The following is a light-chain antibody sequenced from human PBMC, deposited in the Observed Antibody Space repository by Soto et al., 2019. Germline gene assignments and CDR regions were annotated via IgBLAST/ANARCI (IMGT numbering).Light chain of an antibody. CDR1: QSLSTY. J-gene: IGKJ2*01. Sequence: DIPMTQSPSSLSASVGDRVTITCRASQSLSTYLNWYQQKPGKAPNLLIYAASSLQSGVPSRFSGSGSGTDFTLTISSLQPEDFATYYCQQSYSTPYTFGQGTKLEIK. CDR3: QQSYSTPYT. V-gene: IGKV1-39*01. CDR2: AAS.